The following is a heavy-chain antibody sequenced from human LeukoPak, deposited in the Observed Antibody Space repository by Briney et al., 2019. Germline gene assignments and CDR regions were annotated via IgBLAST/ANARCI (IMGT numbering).Heavy chain of an antibody. Sequence: GGSLRLSCAASGFTFSSYSMNWVRQAPGKGLEWVSYISSSSRTIYYADSVKGRFTISRDNAKNSLYLQVNSLRAEDTAVYYCARGGGYDFWSGYYSYYYYMDVWGKGTTVTVSS. CDR1: GFTFSSYS. J-gene: IGHJ6*03. CDR3: ARGGGYDFWSGYYSYYYYMDV. CDR2: ISSSSRTI. D-gene: IGHD3-3*01. V-gene: IGHV3-48*04.